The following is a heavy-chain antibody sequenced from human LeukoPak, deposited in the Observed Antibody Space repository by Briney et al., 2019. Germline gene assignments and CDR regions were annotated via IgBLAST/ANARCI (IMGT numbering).Heavy chain of an antibody. V-gene: IGHV3-23*01. CDR1: GFTFSSYA. CDR2: ISGSGGST. Sequence: GGSLRLSCAASGFTFSSYAMSWVRQAPGKGLEWVSAISGSGGSTYYADSVKGRFTISRDNSKNTLSLQMNSLRAEDTAIYYCAKNGDRGAYCSGGSCYSYYYYYMDVWGKGTTVTISS. D-gene: IGHD2-15*01. J-gene: IGHJ6*03. CDR3: AKNGDRGAYCSGGSCYSYYYYYMDV.